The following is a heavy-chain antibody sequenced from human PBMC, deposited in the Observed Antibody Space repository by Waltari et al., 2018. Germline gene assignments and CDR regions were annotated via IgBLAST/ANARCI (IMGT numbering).Heavy chain of an antibody. CDR3: AKYGASGGFDC. CDR1: GFTFSRHS. V-gene: IGHV3-23*03. J-gene: IGHJ4*02. CDR2: IYSGGSTT. Sequence: EVQLLESGGGLVQPGGSLRLSCAASGFTFSRHSMSWVRQAPGKGLEWVSIIYSGGSTTSYADSVKGRFTISRDNSKNTLYLQMNSLRADDTAIYYCAKYGASGGFDCWGQGTLVTVSS. D-gene: IGHD3-10*01.